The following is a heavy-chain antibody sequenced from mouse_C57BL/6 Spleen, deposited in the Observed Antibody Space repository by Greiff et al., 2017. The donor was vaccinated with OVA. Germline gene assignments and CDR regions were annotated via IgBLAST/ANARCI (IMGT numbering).Heavy chain of an antibody. J-gene: IGHJ2*01. D-gene: IGHD2-3*01. V-gene: IGHV1-80*01. CDR2: IYPGDGDT. CDR3: ARWGDGYSHFDY. Sequence: QVQLQQSGAELVKPGASVKISCKASGYAFSSYWMNWVKQRPGKGLEWIGQIYPGDGDTNYNGKFKGKATLTADKSSSTAYMQLSSLPSEDSAVYFCARWGDGYSHFDYWGQGTTLTVSS. CDR1: GYAFSSYW.